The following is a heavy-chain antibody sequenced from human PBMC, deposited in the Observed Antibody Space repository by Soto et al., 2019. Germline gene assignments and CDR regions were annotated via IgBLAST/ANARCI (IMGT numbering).Heavy chain of an antibody. Sequence: SETLSLTCTVSGGSIRNSDYHWGWIRQPPGKGLEWIGSFYYSGSTYYNPSLKSRVTISGDSSKNQFSLKLSSVTAADTAVYYREGPRDYYGMDVWGQGTTVTVS. CDR3: EGPRDYYGMDV. CDR1: GGSIRNSDYH. J-gene: IGHJ6*02. CDR2: FYYSGST. V-gene: IGHV4-39*01.